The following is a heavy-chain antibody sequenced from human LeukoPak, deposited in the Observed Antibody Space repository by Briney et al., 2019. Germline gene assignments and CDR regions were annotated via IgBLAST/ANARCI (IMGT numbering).Heavy chain of an antibody. CDR1: DGSISISSFY. CDR3: ARQAGSRGNWFDP. CDR2: THYTGTA. J-gene: IGHJ5*02. V-gene: IGHV4-39*01. D-gene: IGHD3-10*01. Sequence: SETLSLTCIVSDGSISISSFYWAWIRQPPGKGLEWIGSTHYTGTAFYNPSLQSRVTISVDTSKNQFSLKVTSVTAADTALYYCARQAGSRGNWFDPWGQGTPVTVSS.